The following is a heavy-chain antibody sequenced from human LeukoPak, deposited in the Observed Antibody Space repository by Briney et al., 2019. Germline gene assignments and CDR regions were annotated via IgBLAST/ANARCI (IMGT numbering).Heavy chain of an antibody. Sequence: SQTLSLTCTVSGGSISSSSYYWGWIRQPPGKGLEWIGEINHSGSTNYNPSLKSRVTISVDTSKNQFSLKLSSVTAADTAVYYCARVYIAAARRHYYYYMDVWGKGTTVTVSS. CDR3: ARVYIAAARRHYYYYMDV. J-gene: IGHJ6*03. V-gene: IGHV4-39*07. CDR2: INHSGST. CDR1: GGSISSSSYY. D-gene: IGHD6-13*01.